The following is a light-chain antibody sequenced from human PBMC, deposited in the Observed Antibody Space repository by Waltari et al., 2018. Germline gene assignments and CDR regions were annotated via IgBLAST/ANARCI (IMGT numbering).Light chain of an antibody. Sequence: QSVLTQPPSASGTPGQRVTISCSGSNSNIGKNFVYWYQQLAGTAPKLLVYRDEQRPSVVPDRFSGSKSVTSASLAITGLRSDDEADYYCAAWDDSLSGQVLFGGGTKLTVL. CDR2: RDE. V-gene: IGLV1-47*01. J-gene: IGLJ3*02. CDR3: AAWDDSLSGQVL. CDR1: NSNIGKNF.